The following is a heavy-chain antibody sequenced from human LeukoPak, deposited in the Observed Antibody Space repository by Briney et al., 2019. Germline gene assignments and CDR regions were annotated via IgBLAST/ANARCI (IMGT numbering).Heavy chain of an antibody. J-gene: IGHJ4*02. CDR3: AREGCSGGSCNFDY. D-gene: IGHD2-15*01. CDR2: IYTSGST. V-gene: IGHV4-4*07. CDR1: GGSISSYY. Sequence: SETLSLTCTVSGGSISSYYWSWIRQPAGKGLEWIGRIYTSGSTNYNPSLKSRVTMSVDTSKNQFPLKLSSVTAADTAVYYCAREGCSGGSCNFDYWGQGTLVTVSS.